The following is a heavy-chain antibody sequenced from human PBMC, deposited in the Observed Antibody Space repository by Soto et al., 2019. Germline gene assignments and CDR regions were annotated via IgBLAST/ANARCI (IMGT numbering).Heavy chain of an antibody. Sequence: PSETLSLTCTVSGDSISSSSNYYWGWIRQPPGKGLEWIGSIYFSGRAYYSPSLKNRVTISVDTSKNQFSLTLNSVTAADTAVYYCATFELYGSGPYSEPYHFDYWGQGTLVAVSS. V-gene: IGHV4-39*01. J-gene: IGHJ4*02. CDR2: IYFSGRA. D-gene: IGHD3-10*01. CDR3: ATFELYGSGPYSEPYHFDY. CDR1: GDSISSSSNYY.